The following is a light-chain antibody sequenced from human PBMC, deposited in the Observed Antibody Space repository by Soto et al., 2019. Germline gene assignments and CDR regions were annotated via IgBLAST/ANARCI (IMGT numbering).Light chain of an antibody. CDR2: DDN. V-gene: IGLV1-51*01. CDR3: GSWDSSLSAYV. Sequence: QSVLTQPPSVSAAPGQKVTISFSVSSSNIGGNSVSWYQQLPGTAPKLLIYDDNKRPSGIPDRFSGSKSGTSATLGITGFQTGDEADYYCGSWDSSLSAYVFGTGTKVTV. CDR1: SSNIGGNS. J-gene: IGLJ1*01.